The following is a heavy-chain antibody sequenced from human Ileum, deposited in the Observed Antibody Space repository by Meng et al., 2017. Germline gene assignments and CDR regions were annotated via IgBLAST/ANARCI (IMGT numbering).Heavy chain of an antibody. D-gene: IGHD6-19*01. CDR1: GGSFSGYY. Sequence: QVQLQEWGAGLLKPSEALSLTCAVYGGSFSGYYWSWIRQPPGKGLEWIGEINHSGSTNYNPSLKSRVTISVDTSKNQFSLKLSSVTAADTAVYYCARTSGWFYYWGQGTLVTVSS. CDR2: INHSGST. V-gene: IGHV4-34*01. J-gene: IGHJ4*02. CDR3: ARTSGWFYY.